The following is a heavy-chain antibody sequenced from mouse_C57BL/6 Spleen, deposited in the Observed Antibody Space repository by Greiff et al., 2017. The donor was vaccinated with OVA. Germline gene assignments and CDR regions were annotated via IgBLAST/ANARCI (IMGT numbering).Heavy chain of an antibody. V-gene: IGHV1-69*01. CDR1: GYTFTSYW. CDR3: ATYYGSSYGYFDV. Sequence: VQLQQPGAELVMPGASVKLSCKASGYTFTSYWMHWVKQRPGQGLEWIGEIDPSDSYTNYNQKFKGKSTLTVDKSSSTAYMQLSSLTSEDSAVYDCATYYGSSYGYFDVWGTGTTVTVSS. CDR2: IDPSDSYT. J-gene: IGHJ1*03. D-gene: IGHD1-1*01.